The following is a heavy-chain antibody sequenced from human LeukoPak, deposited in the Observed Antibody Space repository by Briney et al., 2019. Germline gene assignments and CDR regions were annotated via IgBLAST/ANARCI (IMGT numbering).Heavy chain of an antibody. CDR2: ISYDGSNK. CDR1: GFTLSSHG. Sequence: GGSLRLSCAASGFTLSSHGMHWVRQAPGKGLEWVAVISYDGSNKYYADSVKGRFTISRDNSKNTLYLQMNSLRAEDTAVYYCAKDGVAPSWGQGTLVTVSS. J-gene: IGHJ4*02. CDR3: AKDGVAPS. D-gene: IGHD3-3*01. V-gene: IGHV3-30*18.